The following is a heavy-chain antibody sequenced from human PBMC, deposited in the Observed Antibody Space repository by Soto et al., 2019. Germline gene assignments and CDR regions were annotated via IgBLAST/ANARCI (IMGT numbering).Heavy chain of an antibody. V-gene: IGHV1-18*04. Sequence: ASVKVSCKASGYTSADFGISWVRQAPGQGLEWMGWVSGNNGASNPAPKVQGRITMTLDTSTGVSYMALRSLRSDDTAIYYCVRDQKYFRVNGDWFDSWGQGTLVTVSS. D-gene: IGHD2-2*01. J-gene: IGHJ5*01. CDR3: VRDQKYFRVNGDWFDS. CDR2: VSGNNGAS. CDR1: GYTSADFG.